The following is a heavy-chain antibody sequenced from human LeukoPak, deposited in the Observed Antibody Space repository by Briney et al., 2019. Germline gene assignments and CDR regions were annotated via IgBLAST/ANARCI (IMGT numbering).Heavy chain of an antibody. Sequence: PSETLSLTCTVSGGSISSYYWSWIRQPPGKGLEWIGYIYYSGSTNYNPSLKSRVTISVDTSKNQFSLKLSSVTAADTAVYYCVRLTHYYDSSGYLDYWGQGTLVTVSS. V-gene: IGHV4-59*08. D-gene: IGHD3-22*01. CDR1: GGSISSYY. CDR2: IYYSGST. CDR3: VRLTHYYDSSGYLDY. J-gene: IGHJ4*02.